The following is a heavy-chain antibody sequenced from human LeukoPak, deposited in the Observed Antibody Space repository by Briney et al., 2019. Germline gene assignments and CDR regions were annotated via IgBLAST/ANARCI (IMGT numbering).Heavy chain of an antibody. V-gene: IGHV3-30*04. D-gene: IGHD4-17*01. Sequence: GGSLRLSCAASGFTFSSYAMHWVRQAPGKGLEWVAVISYDGSNKYYADSVKGRFTISRDNSKNTLYLQMNSLRAEDTAVYYFARSPREITTVTTLIAYYYYGMDVWGQGTTVTVSS. CDR1: GFTFSSYA. CDR3: ARSPREITTVTTLIAYYYYGMDV. CDR2: ISYDGSNK. J-gene: IGHJ6*02.